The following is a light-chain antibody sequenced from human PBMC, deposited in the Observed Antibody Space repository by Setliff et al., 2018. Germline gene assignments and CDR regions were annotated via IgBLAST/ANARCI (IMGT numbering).Light chain of an antibody. CDR1: SSDVGSYDL. J-gene: IGLJ1*01. V-gene: IGLV2-14*03. Sequence: QSVLTQPASVSGSPGQSITISCSGTSSDVGSYDLVSWYQQHPSKAPKLIIYGVSDRPSGVSSRFSGSKSGNTSYLTISGLQTEDEAEYYCNAYASDTTYVFGSGT. CDR2: GVS. CDR3: NAYASDTTYV.